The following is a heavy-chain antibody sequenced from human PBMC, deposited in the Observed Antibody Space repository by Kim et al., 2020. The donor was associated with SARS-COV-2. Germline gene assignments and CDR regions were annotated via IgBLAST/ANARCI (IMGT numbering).Heavy chain of an antibody. D-gene: IGHD4-17*01. CDR3: ARDSGTTVSGADY. V-gene: IGHV3-21*01. J-gene: IGHJ4*02. Sequence: YADSVKGRFTIARDNAKNSLYLQMNSLRAEDTAVYYCARDSGTTVSGADYWGQGTLVTVSS.